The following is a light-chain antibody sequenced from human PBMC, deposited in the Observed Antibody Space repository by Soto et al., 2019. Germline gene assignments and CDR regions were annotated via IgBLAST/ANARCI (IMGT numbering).Light chain of an antibody. J-gene: IGKJ1*01. CDR1: QTISSW. V-gene: IGKV1-5*03. CDR2: KAS. Sequence: DIHMTQSPSTLSGSVGDRVTITCRSSQTISSWLAWYQQKPGKAPKLLIYKASTLKSGVPSRFSGSGSGTDFTLTISSLHPDEFATYYCQHYNSYSEAFGQGTKVDI. CDR3: QHYNSYSEA.